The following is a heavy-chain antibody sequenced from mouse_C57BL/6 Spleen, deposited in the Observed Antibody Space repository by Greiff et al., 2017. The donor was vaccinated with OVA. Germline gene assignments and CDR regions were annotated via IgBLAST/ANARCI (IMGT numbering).Heavy chain of an antibody. Sequence: QVQLKESGPGLVQPSQSLSITCTVSGFSLTSYGVYWVCKSPGKGLEWLGVIWSGGSTDYNAAFISKLSISKDNSKSQVFFKMNSLQADNTSIYYCARYDSYRYWYFDVWGTGTTVTVSS. CDR2: IWSGGST. CDR3: ARYDSYRYWYFDV. V-gene: IGHV2-2*01. D-gene: IGHD2-3*01. CDR1: GFSLTSYG. J-gene: IGHJ1*03.